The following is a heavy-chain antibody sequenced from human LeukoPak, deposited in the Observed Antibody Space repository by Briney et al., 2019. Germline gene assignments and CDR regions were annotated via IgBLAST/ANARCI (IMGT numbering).Heavy chain of an antibody. V-gene: IGHV1-69*05. CDR3: ASHRRFGEGDWFDP. CDR2: IIPIFGTA. CDR1: GGTFSSYA. Sequence: SVKVSCKASGGTFSSYAISWVRQAPGQGLEWMGGIIPIFGTANYAQKFQGRVTITTDESTSTAYMEQSSLRSEDTAVYYCASHRRFGEGDWFDPWGQGTLVTVSS. D-gene: IGHD3-10*01. J-gene: IGHJ5*02.